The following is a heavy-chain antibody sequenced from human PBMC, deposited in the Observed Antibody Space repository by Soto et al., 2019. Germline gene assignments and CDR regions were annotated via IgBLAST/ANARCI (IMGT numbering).Heavy chain of an antibody. CDR3: ARHGYCSSTSSYKFRWIQLSHKNWFDP. CDR1: GGSISSSSYY. CDR2: IYYSGST. D-gene: IGHD2-2*02. J-gene: IGHJ5*02. Sequence: SETLSLTCTVSGGSISSSSYYWGWIRQPPGKGLEWIGSIYYSGSTYYNPSLKSRVTISVDTSKNQFSLKLSSVTAADTAVYYCARHGYCSSTSSYKFRWIQLSHKNWFDPWGQGTLVTVSS. V-gene: IGHV4-39*01.